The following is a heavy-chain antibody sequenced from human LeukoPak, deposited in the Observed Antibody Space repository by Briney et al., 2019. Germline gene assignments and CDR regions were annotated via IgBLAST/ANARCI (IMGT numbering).Heavy chain of an antibody. Sequence: SETLPLTCTVSGGSISSYYWSWIRQPAGKGLEWIGRIYTSGSTNYNPSLKSRVTMSVDTSKNQFSLKLSSVTAADTAVYYCARDRYYDSSGYYYGAFDIWGQGTMVTVSS. J-gene: IGHJ3*02. V-gene: IGHV4-4*07. CDR1: GGSISSYY. CDR2: IYTSGST. CDR3: ARDRYYDSSGYYYGAFDI. D-gene: IGHD3-22*01.